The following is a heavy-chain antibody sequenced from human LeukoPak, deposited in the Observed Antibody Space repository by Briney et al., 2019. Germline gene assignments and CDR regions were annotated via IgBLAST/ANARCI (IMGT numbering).Heavy chain of an antibody. J-gene: IGHJ4*02. CDR1: GVAFSNHA. V-gene: IGHV3-23*01. Sequence: GGSLRLSCAASGVAFSNHAMTWVCQAPGKGLEWVPAISGSSGDTFYVDSVKGRFTISRDNSKNTLYLQMNSLRAEDTAVYFCAKLPWVHYYDGSGYHGAFDSWGQGTLVTVSS. CDR3: AKLPWVHYYDGSGYHGAFDS. CDR2: ISGSSGDT. D-gene: IGHD3-22*01.